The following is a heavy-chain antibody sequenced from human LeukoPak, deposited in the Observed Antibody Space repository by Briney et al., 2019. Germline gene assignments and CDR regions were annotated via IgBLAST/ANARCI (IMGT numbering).Heavy chain of an antibody. D-gene: IGHD3-10*01. CDR3: ASNAVLWFGELTHPFDY. CDR2: FDAEDGET. J-gene: IGHJ4*02. Sequence: ASVKVSCKVSGYTLTELSMHWVRQAPGKGLEWMGGFDAEDGETIYAQKFQGRVTMTEDTSTDTAYMELSSLRSEDTAVYYCASNAVLWFGELTHPFDYWGQGTLVTVSS. V-gene: IGHV1-24*01. CDR1: GYTLTELS.